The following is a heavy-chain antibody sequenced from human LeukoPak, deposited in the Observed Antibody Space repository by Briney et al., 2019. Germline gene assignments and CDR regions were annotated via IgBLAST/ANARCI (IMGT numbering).Heavy chain of an antibody. CDR3: ARVDTAKVEYYYYYYMDV. Sequence: ASVKVSCKASGGTFSSYAISWVRQAPGQGLEWMGGIIPIFGIANYAQKFQGRVTITADKSTSTAYMELSSLRSEDTAVYYCARVDTAKVEYYYYYYMDVWGKGTTVTISS. V-gene: IGHV1-69*10. CDR2: IIPIFGIA. J-gene: IGHJ6*03. D-gene: IGHD5-18*01. CDR1: GGTFSSYA.